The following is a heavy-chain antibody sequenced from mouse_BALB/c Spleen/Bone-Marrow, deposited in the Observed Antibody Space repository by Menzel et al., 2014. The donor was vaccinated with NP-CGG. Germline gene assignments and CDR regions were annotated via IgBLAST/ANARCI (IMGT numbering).Heavy chain of an antibody. V-gene: IGHV1-82*01. D-gene: IGHD1-1*01. CDR3: ARNSYYGSSYNYFDY. CDR1: GYAFSSSW. Sequence: VQLQQSGPELVKPGASVKISCKASGYAFSSSWMNWVKQRPGQGLEWIGRIYPGDGDTNYNGKFKGKATRTADKSPSTAYMQLSSLTSVDSAVYFCARNSYYGSSYNYFDYWGQGTTLTVSS. CDR2: IYPGDGDT. J-gene: IGHJ2*01.